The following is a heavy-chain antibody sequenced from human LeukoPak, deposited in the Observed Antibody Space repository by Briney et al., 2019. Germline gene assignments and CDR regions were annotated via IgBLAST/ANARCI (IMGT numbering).Heavy chain of an antibody. J-gene: IGHJ6*03. CDR2: INWNGGST. CDR1: GFTFDDYG. Sequence: PGGSLRLSCAASGFTFDDYGMSWVRQAPGKGLEWVSGINWNGGSTGYADSVKGRFTISRDNAKNSLYLQMNSLRAEDTALYYCARVGKVARRPPYYYMDVWGKGTTVTVSS. V-gene: IGHV3-20*04. CDR3: ARVGKVARRPPYYYMDV. D-gene: IGHD6-6*01.